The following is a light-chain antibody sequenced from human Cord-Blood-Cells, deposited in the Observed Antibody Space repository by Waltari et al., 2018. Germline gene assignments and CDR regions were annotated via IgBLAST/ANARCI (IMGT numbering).Light chain of an antibody. J-gene: IGKJ1*01. CDR2: GAS. CDR1: QSVSSN. CDR3: QQYNNWPPGT. Sequence: EIVMTQSPATLSVSPGERATLSCRARQSVSSNLACYQRKPGQAPRLLIYGASTRATGIPARFSGRGSGTEFTLTISSLQSEDFAVYYCQQYNNWPPGTFGQGTKVEIK. V-gene: IGKV3-15*01.